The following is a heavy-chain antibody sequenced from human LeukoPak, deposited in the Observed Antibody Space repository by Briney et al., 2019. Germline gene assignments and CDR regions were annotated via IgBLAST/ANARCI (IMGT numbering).Heavy chain of an antibody. CDR3: ARGHSSGWYYFDY. V-gene: IGHV4-59*01. D-gene: IGHD6-19*01. CDR1: GGTIRSYY. J-gene: IGHJ4*02. CDR2: IYYSGST. Sequence: PSETLSLTCTVSGGTIRSYYWNWIRQPPGKGLECIGYIYYSGSTNYNPSVESRVTISVDTSKNQFSLKLSSATAAYTAVYYCARGHSSGWYYFDYWGQGTLVTVSS.